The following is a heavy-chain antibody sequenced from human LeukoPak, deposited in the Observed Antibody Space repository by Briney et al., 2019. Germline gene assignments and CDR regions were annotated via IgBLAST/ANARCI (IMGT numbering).Heavy chain of an antibody. D-gene: IGHD6-19*01. CDR2: IKQDGGGE. CDR1: GFTLSSYW. Sequence: GGSLRLSCEASGFTLSSYWMGWVRRAPGEGLEWVANIKQDGGGEYYVDSVKGRFTISRDNAKNSVYLQTSSLRGEDTALYFCARGRYTTGWYPDYFDLWGQGTLVTVSS. J-gene: IGHJ4*02. V-gene: IGHV3-7*01. CDR3: ARGRYTTGWYPDYFDL.